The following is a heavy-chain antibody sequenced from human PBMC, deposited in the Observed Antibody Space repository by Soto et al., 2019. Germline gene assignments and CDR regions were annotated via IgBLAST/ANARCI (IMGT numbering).Heavy chain of an antibody. CDR3: ARVVIRMAIQSIDS. J-gene: IGHJ4*02. V-gene: IGHV4-39*01. D-gene: IGHD2-15*01. Sequence: KTSETLSLTCIVSGGSITRRSSYWAWIRQPPGKGLEWVGTFYDGNTYHNPSLRSRITIAVDTSKNQFSLKLNSVAAADTAFYYCARVVIRMAIQSIDSWGPGSLVTVPQ. CDR1: GGSITRRSSY. CDR2: FYDGNT.